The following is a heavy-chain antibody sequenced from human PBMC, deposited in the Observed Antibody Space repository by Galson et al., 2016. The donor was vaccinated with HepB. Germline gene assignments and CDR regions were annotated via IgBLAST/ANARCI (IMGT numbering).Heavy chain of an antibody. D-gene: IGHD5-12*01. V-gene: IGHV3-48*02. J-gene: IGHJ4*02. Sequence: SLRLSCAASGLIFTTYSMNWVRQAPGKGLEWVSYITSSSSTIYYADSVKGRFTISRDNAKNSLYLQMNSLRDEDTAVYYCASGRGYSGYEVYWGQGTLVTVSS. CDR3: ASGRGYSGYEVY. CDR2: ITSSSSTI. CDR1: GLIFTTYS.